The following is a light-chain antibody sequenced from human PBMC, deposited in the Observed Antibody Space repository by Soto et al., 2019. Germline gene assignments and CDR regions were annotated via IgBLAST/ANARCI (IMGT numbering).Light chain of an antibody. Sequence: DIQMTQSPSTLSASVGDRVTITCRASQSISSWLAWYQQKPGKAPKLLIYKASSLESGVPSRFSGSGSGTGFTLTISSLQPCDFATYYCQQYNSYPWTFGQGTKVEIK. CDR2: KAS. V-gene: IGKV1-5*03. CDR3: QQYNSYPWT. J-gene: IGKJ1*01. CDR1: QSISSW.